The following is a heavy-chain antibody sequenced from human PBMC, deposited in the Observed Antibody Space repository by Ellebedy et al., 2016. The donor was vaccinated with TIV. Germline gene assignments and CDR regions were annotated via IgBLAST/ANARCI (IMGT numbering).Heavy chain of an antibody. J-gene: IGHJ4*02. D-gene: IGHD2-21*02. CDR3: ARGKPSVVPATVTGDFHS. Sequence: AASVKVSCKASGYIFTSYDINWVRQATGQGLEWLGWINPKSGNTGYAPKFQGRITLIRNTSISTAYMELSRLTPDDTAVYYCARGKPSVVPATVTGDFHSWGQGTLVTVSS. V-gene: IGHV1-8*01. CDR2: INPKSGNT. CDR1: GYIFTSYD.